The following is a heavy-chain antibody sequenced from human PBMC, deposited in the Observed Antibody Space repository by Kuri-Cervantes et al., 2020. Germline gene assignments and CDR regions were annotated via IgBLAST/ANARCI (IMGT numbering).Heavy chain of an antibody. CDR3: ARDLTPTYYYDSSGYGAAFDI. CDR1: GYTFTSYG. Sequence: ASVKVSCKASGYTFTSYGISWVRQAPGQGLEWMGIINPSGGSTSYAQKFQGRVTVTRDTSTSTVYMELSSLRSEDTAVYYCARDLTPTYYYDSSGYGAAFDIWGQGTMVTVSS. D-gene: IGHD3-22*01. J-gene: IGHJ3*02. CDR2: INPSGGST. V-gene: IGHV1-46*01.